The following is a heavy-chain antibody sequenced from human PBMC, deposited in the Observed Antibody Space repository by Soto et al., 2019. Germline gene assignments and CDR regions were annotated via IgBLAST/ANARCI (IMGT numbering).Heavy chain of an antibody. D-gene: IGHD5-12*01. CDR1: GGTFSSYT. J-gene: IGHJ4*02. Sequence: QVQLVQSGAEVKKPGSSVKVSCKASGGTFSSYTISWVRQAPGQGLEWMGRIIPILGITNYAQKFQGRVTITADKSTSTDYMELSSLRSEDTAVYYCARAGGYSGYTELAYWGQGTLVTVSS. CDR2: IIPILGIT. CDR3: ARAGGYSGYTELAY. V-gene: IGHV1-69*02.